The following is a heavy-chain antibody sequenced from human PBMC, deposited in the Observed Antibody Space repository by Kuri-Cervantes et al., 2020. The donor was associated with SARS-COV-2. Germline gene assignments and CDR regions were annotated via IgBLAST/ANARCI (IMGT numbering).Heavy chain of an antibody. D-gene: IGHD5-24*01. CDR3: AKDHRDGYNAEYFQH. CDR1: GSTFSSYG. V-gene: IGHV3-30*18. Sequence: GESLKISCAASGSTFSSYGMHWVRQAPGKGLEWVAVISYDGSNKYYADSVKGRFTISRDNSKNTLYLQMNSLRAEDTAVYYCAKDHRDGYNAEYFQHWGQGTLVTVSS. J-gene: IGHJ1*01. CDR2: ISYDGSNK.